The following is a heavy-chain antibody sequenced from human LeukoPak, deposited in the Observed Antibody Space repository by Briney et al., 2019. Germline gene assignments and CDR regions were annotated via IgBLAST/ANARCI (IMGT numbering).Heavy chain of an antibody. V-gene: IGHV4-59*01. CDR3: TRVVNGGHFDY. D-gene: IGHD2-8*01. J-gene: IGHJ4*02. Sequence: SETLSLTCTVSGASINDYYWTWIRQPPGKGLEWIGYVYHTGTSGYHPSLKSRVAMSLDTSKNQLSLELSSVTAADTAVYFCTRVVNGGHFDYWGQGTLVTVSS. CDR1: GASINDYY. CDR2: VYHTGTS.